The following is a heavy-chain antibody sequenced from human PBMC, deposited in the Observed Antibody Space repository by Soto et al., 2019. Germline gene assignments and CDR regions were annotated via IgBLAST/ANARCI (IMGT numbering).Heavy chain of an antibody. J-gene: IGHJ6*03. D-gene: IGHD4-17*01. V-gene: IGHV3-7*01. CDR3: ARARVRSYGGYYYYYMDV. CDR1: GFTFSSYW. Sequence: EVQLVESGGGLVQPGGSLRLSCAASGFTFSSYWMSWVRQAPGKGLEWVANIKQDGSEKYYVDSVKGRFTISRDNAKNSLYLQMNSLSAEDTAVYYCARARVRSYGGYYYYYMDVWGKGTTVTVSS. CDR2: IKQDGSEK.